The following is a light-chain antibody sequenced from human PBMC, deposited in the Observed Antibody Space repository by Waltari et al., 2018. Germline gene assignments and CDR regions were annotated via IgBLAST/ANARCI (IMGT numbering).Light chain of an antibody. CDR1: SSDVGSHNL. CDR2: EDT. Sequence: QSALTQPASVSGSPGQAITISCTGTSSDVGSHNLVSWYQHHPGKAPKLIIYEDTKRPSGVSNRFSGSKSGNPASLPISGLQAEYEADYYCCSYAGGTASILLGGGTKLTVL. CDR3: CSYAGGTASIL. V-gene: IGLV2-23*01. J-gene: IGLJ2*01.